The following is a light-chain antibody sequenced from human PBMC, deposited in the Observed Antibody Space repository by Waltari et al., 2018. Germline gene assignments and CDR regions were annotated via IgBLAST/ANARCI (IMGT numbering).Light chain of an antibody. CDR2: TSS. CDR1: QTISRY. J-gene: IGKJ3*01. Sequence: DIQMTQSPSSLSASVGERVTITCRASQTISRYLNWYQQKPGKDPKLLFYTSSRLQSGVPSRFSGIGSGTDFTLTISSLQPEDFATYFCQQSSRTPFTFGPGTKVEI. CDR3: QQSSRTPFT. V-gene: IGKV1-39*01.